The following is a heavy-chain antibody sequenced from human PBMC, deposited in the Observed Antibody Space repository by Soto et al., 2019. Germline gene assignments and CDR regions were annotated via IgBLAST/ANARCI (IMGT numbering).Heavy chain of an antibody. V-gene: IGHV4-59*01. J-gene: IGHJ4*02. D-gene: IGHD3-9*01. Sequence: SETLSLTCTVSGGSISSYYWSWIRQPPGKGLEWIGYIYYSGSTNYNPSLKSRVIISADTSKNQISLKLTSATAADTAVYYCARGVGSSPPRYWGRGTLVTVSS. CDR3: ARGVGSSPPRY. CDR1: GGSISSYY. CDR2: IYYSGST.